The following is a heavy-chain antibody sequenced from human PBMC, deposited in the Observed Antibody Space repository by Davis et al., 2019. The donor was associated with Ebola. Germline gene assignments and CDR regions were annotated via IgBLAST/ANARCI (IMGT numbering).Heavy chain of an antibody. J-gene: IGHJ2*01. D-gene: IGHD3-22*01. CDR2: IYYSGST. V-gene: IGHV4-31*03. CDR1: GGSISSGGYY. CDR3: ARDEIRYYYDSSGYYSTPHWYFDL. Sequence: SETLSLTCTVSGGSISSGGYYWSWIRQHPGTGLEWIGYIYYSGSTYYNPSLKSRVTISVDTSKNQFPLKLSSVTAADTAVYYCARDEIRYYYDSSGYYSTPHWYFDLWGRGTLVTVSS.